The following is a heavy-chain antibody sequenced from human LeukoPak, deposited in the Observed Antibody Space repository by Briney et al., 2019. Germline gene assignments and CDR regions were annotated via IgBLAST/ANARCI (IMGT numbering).Heavy chain of an antibody. J-gene: IGHJ4*02. CDR3: ARGITMIVVAPGY. D-gene: IGHD3-22*01. Sequence: PGGSLRLSCAASGFTFSSYGMHWVRQAPGKGLECVAVIWYDGSNKYYADSVKGRFTISRDNSKNTLYLQMNSLRAEDTAVYYCARGITMIVVAPGYWGQGTLVTVSS. CDR1: GFTFSSYG. V-gene: IGHV3-33*01. CDR2: IWYDGSNK.